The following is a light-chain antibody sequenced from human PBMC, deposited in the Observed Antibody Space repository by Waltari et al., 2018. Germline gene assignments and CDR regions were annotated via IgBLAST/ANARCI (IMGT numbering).Light chain of an antibody. CDR3: AAWDDSLKGVL. CDR1: RSNFGNNA. V-gene: IGLV1-36*01. CDR2: ADD. J-gene: IGLJ2*01. Sequence: QSVLTQTPSVSEAPRQRVTIPCSGSRSNFGNNAVNWYQQVPGKAPQLLAFADDLLPSGVSYPFSGSNSGTSASLSISGLRSEDEGVYFCAAWDDSLKGVLFGGGTKLTVL.